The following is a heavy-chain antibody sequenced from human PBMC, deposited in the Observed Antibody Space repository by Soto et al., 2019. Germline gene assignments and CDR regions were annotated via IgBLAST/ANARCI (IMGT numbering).Heavy chain of an antibody. V-gene: IGHV4-39*01. J-gene: IGHJ4*02. Sequence: QLQLQESGPGLVKPSETLSLTCTVSGGSISSSSYYWGWIRQPPGKGLEWIGSIYYSGSTYYNPSLKSRVTISVDTSKNQFSLKLSSVTAADTAVYYCARQRTGMYYFDYWGQGTLVTVSS. CDR3: ARQRTGMYYFDY. D-gene: IGHD1-1*01. CDR2: IYYSGST. CDR1: GGSISSSSYY.